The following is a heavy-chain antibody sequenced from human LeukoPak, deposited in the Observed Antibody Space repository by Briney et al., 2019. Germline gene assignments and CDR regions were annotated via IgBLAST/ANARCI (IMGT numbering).Heavy chain of an antibody. CDR1: GGSISSSSYY. D-gene: IGHD6-19*01. CDR2: IYYSGST. V-gene: IGHV4-39*01. J-gene: IGHJ4*02. Sequence: PSETLSLTCTVSGGSISSSSYYWGWIRQPPGKGLEWIGSIYYSGSTYYNPSLKSRVTISVDTSKNQFSLKLSSVTAADTAVYYCARSHGSGWFDYWGQGTLVTVSS. CDR3: ARSHGSGWFDY.